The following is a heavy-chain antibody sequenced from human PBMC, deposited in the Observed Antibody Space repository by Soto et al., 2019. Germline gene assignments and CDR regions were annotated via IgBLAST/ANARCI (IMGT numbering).Heavy chain of an antibody. CDR2: RYYSEST. J-gene: IGHJ4*02. Sequence: SETLSLTCTVSGGSITTGGYYWSWIRQLPGKGLEWIGHRYYSESTYYNPSLKSRVSISLDTSKNQFSPKLSFVTAADTAMYYCARTKCSGGSCYSWSLDYWGQGTPVTVSS. CDR1: GGSITTGGYY. V-gene: IGHV4-31*03. D-gene: IGHD2-15*01. CDR3: ARTKCSGGSCYSWSLDY.